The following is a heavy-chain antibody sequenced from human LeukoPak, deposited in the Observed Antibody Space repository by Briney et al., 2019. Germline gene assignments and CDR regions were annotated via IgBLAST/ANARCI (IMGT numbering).Heavy chain of an antibody. Sequence: LTGASLRLSCAASGFTFSNYAMSWVRQAPGKGLGWVSAITGSGGNTYYADSGKGRFSISRDNSKNTVFLQMNSLRAEDTAVYYCAKWGDYDVLTGYYVSDYWGQGTLVTVSS. CDR3: AKWGDYDVLTGYYVSDY. CDR2: ITGSGGNT. D-gene: IGHD3-9*01. CDR1: GFTFSNYA. V-gene: IGHV3-23*01. J-gene: IGHJ4*02.